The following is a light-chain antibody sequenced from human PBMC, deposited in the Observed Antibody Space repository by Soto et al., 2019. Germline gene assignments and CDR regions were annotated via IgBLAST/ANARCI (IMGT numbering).Light chain of an antibody. J-gene: IGLJ1*01. CDR1: SSDVGGYNY. V-gene: IGLV2-8*01. CDR3: SSYAGSNNPYV. CDR2: EVS. Sequence: SVLTQPPSASGSPGQSVTISCTGTSSDVGGYNYVSWYQQHPGKAPKLMIYEVSKRPSGVPDRFSGFKSGNTASLTVSGLQAEDEADYYCSSYAGSNNPYVFGTGTKVTVL.